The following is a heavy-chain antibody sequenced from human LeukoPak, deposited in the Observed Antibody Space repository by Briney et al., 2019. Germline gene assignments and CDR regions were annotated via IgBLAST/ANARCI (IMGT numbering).Heavy chain of an antibody. CDR3: ARDRGYCSSTSCYGGSFDY. J-gene: IGHJ4*02. V-gene: IGHV3-53*01. CDR1: GFTVSSNY. CDR2: IYSGGST. D-gene: IGHD2-2*01. Sequence: PGGSLRLSCAASGFTVSSNYMSWVRQAPGKGLEWVSVIYSGGSTYYADSVKGRFTISGDNSKNTLYLQMNSLRAEDTAVYYCARDRGYCSSTSCYGGSFDYWGQGTLVTVSS.